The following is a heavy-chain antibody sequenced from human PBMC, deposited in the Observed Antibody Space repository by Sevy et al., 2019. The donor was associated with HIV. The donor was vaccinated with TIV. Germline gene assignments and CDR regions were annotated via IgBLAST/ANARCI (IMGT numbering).Heavy chain of an antibody. CDR2: IANSGDTT. V-gene: IGHV3-23*01. D-gene: IGHD2-8*02. J-gene: IGHJ5*02. Sequence: GGSLRLSCTASGFIFSAYLMSRVRQFPGKRLEWVSSIANSGDTTAYVDSVKGRFTVSRDNSKNTLYLHMNSLRVEDTAIYYCAKGDVSTSRTGVEPWGQGTLVTVSS. CDR3: AKGDVSTSRTGVEP. CDR1: GFIFSAYL.